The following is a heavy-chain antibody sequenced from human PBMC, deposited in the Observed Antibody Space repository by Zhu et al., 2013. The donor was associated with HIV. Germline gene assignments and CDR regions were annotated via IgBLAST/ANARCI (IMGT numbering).Heavy chain of an antibody. CDR3: ARDMYSGSYYGPFDY. Sequence: VQLVESGGGVVQPGRSLRLSCVASGFTFSNYAIHWVRQAPGKGLEWVSMISYDGAIKYYADSVKGRFTISRDNSKNTLYLQMNSLRPEDTAVYYCARDMYSGSYYGPFDYWGQGTLVTVSS. CDR1: GFTFSNYA. J-gene: IGHJ4*02. D-gene: IGHD1-26*01. V-gene: IGHV3-30-3*01. CDR2: ISYDGAIK.